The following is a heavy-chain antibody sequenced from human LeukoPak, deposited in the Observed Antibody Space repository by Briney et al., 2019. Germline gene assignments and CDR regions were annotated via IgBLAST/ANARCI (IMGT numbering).Heavy chain of an antibody. CDR3: ARNTSGFKLGDAFDI. D-gene: IGHD3-22*01. CDR1: GFDFNIYA. J-gene: IGHJ3*02. Sequence: GGSLRLSCAASGFDSGFDFNIYAMTWVRQAPGKGLEWISAISGSAYSTSYADSVKGRFTISRDNSKNTLYLQMNSLRAEDTAIYYCARNTSGFKLGDAFDIWGQGTMVTVPS. CDR2: ISGSAYST. V-gene: IGHV3-23*01.